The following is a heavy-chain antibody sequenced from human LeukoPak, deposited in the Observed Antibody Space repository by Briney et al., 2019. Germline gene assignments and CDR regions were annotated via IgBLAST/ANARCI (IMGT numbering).Heavy chain of an antibody. D-gene: IGHD3-22*01. Sequence: PGGSLRLSCAASGFTFSSYGMHWVRQAPGKGLEWLAVIWYDGSNKYYADSVKGRFTISRDNSKNTLYLQMNSLRAEDTAVYYCARSLDSSGYYYYGMDVWGQGTTVTVSS. CDR1: GFTFSSYG. CDR3: ARSLDSSGYYYYGMDV. V-gene: IGHV3-33*01. CDR2: IWYDGSNK. J-gene: IGHJ6*02.